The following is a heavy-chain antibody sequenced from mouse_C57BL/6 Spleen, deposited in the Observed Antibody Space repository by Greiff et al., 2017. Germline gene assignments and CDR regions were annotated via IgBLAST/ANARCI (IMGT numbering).Heavy chain of an antibody. D-gene: IGHD1-1*01. CDR2: ISYSGST. Sequence: VQLKESGPGMVKPSQSLSLTCTVTGYSITSGYDWHWIRHFPGNKLEWMGYISYSGSTNYNPSLKSRISITHDTSKNHFFLKLNSVTTEDTATYYCARLLRRDWYFDVWGTGTTVTVSS. J-gene: IGHJ1*03. V-gene: IGHV3-1*01. CDR1: GYSITSGYD. CDR3: ARLLRRDWYFDV.